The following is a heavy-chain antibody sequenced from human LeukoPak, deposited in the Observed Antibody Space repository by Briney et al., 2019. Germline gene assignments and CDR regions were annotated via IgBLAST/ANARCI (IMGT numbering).Heavy chain of an antibody. Sequence: SETLSLTCTVSGGSISSYYWSWIRQPPGKGLEWIGYIYYSGSTNYNPSLKSRVTISVDTSKNQFSLQLNSVTPEDTAVYYCARDRISGPGGRYFDYWGQGTLVTVSS. V-gene: IGHV4-59*12. CDR2: IYYSGST. CDR1: GGSISSYY. D-gene: IGHD2-21*01. CDR3: ARDRISGPGGRYFDY. J-gene: IGHJ4*02.